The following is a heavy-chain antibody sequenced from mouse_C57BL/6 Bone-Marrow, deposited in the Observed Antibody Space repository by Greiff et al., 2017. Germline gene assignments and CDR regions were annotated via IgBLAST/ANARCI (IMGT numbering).Heavy chain of an antibody. V-gene: IGHV1-31*01. J-gene: IGHJ2*01. CDR3: AKTFDY. CDR2: IDPYNGVS. CDR1: GYSFTGYY. Sequence: VQLQQSGPELVTPGASVKISCKASGYSFTGYYMPWVKQSPGNILAWIGYIDPYNGVSSYNLKFKGKSTLPVDKSSSTAYMELRSLTSGDSAVYYCAKTFDYWGQGTTLTVSS.